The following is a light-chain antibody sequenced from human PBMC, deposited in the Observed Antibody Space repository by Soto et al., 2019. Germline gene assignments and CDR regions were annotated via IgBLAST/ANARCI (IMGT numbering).Light chain of an antibody. CDR3: YSYAGSYIYYV. Sequence: QSALNQPASVSGSPGQSIAISCTETSRDVGNYNLVSWYQQHPGKAPRLMIFEVNKRPSGVSDRFSGSKSGNTASLTISGLQADDEADYYCYSYAGSYIYYVFGAGTKVTVL. CDR1: SRDVGNYNL. CDR2: EVN. V-gene: IGLV2-23*02. J-gene: IGLJ1*01.